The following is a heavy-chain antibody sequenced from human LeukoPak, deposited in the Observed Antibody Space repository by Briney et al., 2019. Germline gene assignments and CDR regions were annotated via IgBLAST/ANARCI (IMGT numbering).Heavy chain of an antibody. CDR1: AGTFSSYA. CDR2: IIPIFGTA. V-gene: IGHV1-69*13. D-gene: IGHD2-2*01. CDR3: ARDGSTSLLFQH. Sequence: SVKVSCKASAGTFSSYAISWGRQAPGQGLEWMGVIIPIFGTANYAQKFQGRVTITADESTSTAYMDPSSLRSEDTAVYYCARDGSTSLLFQHWGQGTLVTVSS. J-gene: IGHJ1*01.